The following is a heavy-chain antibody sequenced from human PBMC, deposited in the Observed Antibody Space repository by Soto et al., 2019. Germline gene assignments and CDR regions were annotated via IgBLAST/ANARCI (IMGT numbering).Heavy chain of an antibody. CDR2: ISVHNGYT. J-gene: IGHJ4*02. D-gene: IGHD1-1*01. Sequence: QVQLAQSGAEVKKPGASVTDSCKASGYTFSTYGISWVRQATGQGLELLGWISVHNGYTKYATELQGIVTVTTDPSTSTAYMELRSLRYDDSAVYYCERLENNFGHHDYWGQGNLVTVTS. CDR3: ERLENNFGHHDY. V-gene: IGHV1-18*01. CDR1: GYTFSTYG.